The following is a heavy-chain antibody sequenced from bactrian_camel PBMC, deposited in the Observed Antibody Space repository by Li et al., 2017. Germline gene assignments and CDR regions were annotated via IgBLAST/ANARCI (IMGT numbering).Heavy chain of an antibody. Sequence: HVQLVESGGGSVQAGGSLRLSCTASSGTFPADMAWYRQAPGAECEFVSSSLHDGTTSYADSVEGRFSISRDSVKNTLYLQMNGLKNEDTAMYYCAADISVDDGGYWWRLCSEAVSGYNYWGQGTQVTVS. V-gene: IGHV3S53*01. CDR3: AADISVDDGGYWWRLCSEAVSGYNY. J-gene: IGHJ4*01. D-gene: IGHD7*01. CDR2: SLHDGTT. CDR1: SGTFPAD.